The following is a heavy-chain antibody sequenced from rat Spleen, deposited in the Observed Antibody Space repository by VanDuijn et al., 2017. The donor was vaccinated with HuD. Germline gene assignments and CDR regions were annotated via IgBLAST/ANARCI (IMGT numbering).Heavy chain of an antibody. J-gene: IGHJ2*01. Sequence: QVQLKESGPGLVQPSETLSLTCTVSGFSLTTYSVSWVRQPSGKGPEWMGRMWYDGDTAYNSALKSRLSISRDTSKSQVFLKMNSLQTEDTAMYFCARGGTIAAIFDYWGQGVMVTVSS. CDR1: GFSLTTYS. V-gene: IGHV2-70*01. CDR2: MWYDGDT. D-gene: IGHD1-2*01. CDR3: ARGGTIAAIFDY.